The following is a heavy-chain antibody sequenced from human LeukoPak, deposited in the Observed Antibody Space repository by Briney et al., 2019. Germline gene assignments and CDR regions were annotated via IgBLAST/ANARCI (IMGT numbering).Heavy chain of an antibody. CDR1: GGSISSSSYY. V-gene: IGHV4-39*07. CDR2: IYYSGST. Sequence: SETLSLTCTVSGGSISSSSYYWGWIRQPPGGGLEWIGSIYYSGSTYYNPSLKSRVTISVDTSKNQFSLKLSSVTAADTAVYYCARDRGVPAAVDYWGQGTLVTVSS. J-gene: IGHJ4*02. D-gene: IGHD2-2*01. CDR3: ARDRGVPAAVDY.